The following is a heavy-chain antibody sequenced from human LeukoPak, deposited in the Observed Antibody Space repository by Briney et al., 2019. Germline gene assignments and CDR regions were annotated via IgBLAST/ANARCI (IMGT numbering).Heavy chain of an antibody. CDR3: ASTPFNYDYIWGSYRYRRAFDI. D-gene: IGHD3-16*02. CDR1: GGSFSGYY. J-gene: IGHJ3*02. V-gene: IGHV4-34*01. Sequence: PSGTLSLTCAVYGGSFSGYYWSWIRQPPGKGLEWIGEINHSGSTNYNPSLKSRVTISVDTSKNQFSLKLSSVTAADTAVYYCASTPFNYDYIWGSYRYRRAFDIWGQGTMVTVSS. CDR2: INHSGST.